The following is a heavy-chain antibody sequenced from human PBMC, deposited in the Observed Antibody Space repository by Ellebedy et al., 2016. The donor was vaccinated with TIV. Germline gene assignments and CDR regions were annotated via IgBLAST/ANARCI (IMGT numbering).Heavy chain of an antibody. V-gene: IGHV4-30-4*01. CDR2: IYYSGRT. CDR3: ARGLGYCSGGSCYIDAFDI. Sequence: MPSETLSLTCTVSGGSISSGDYYWSWIRQPPGKGLEWIGYIYYSGRTYYTPSLKSRVTISVDTSKNQFSLKLSSVTAADTAVYYCARGLGYCSGGSCYIDAFDIWGQGTMVTVSS. CDR1: GGSISSGDYY. J-gene: IGHJ3*02. D-gene: IGHD2-15*01.